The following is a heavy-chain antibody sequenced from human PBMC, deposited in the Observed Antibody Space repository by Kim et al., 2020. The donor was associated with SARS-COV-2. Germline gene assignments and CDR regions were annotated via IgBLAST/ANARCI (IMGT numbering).Heavy chain of an antibody. CDR1: GGSISSSNW. J-gene: IGHJ4*02. D-gene: IGHD1-26*01. Sequence: SETLSLTCAVSGGSISSSNWWSWLRQPPGRRLECTGEIYHSGSTNYNPSLKSRVTISVDNSKNQFSLKLSSVTAADTAVYYCARDKLRKLAEPVFDYWGQGTLVTVSS. V-gene: IGHV4-4*02. CDR3: ARDKLRKLAEPVFDY. CDR2: IYHSGST.